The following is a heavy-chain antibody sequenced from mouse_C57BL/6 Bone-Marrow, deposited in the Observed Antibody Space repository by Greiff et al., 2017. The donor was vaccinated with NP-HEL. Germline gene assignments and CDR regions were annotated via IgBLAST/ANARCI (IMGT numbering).Heavy chain of an antibody. V-gene: IGHV1-5*01. CDR3: TRSYYSTYYAMDY. CDR1: GYTFTSYW. CDR2: IYPGNSDT. Sequence: EVQLQQSGTVLARPGASVKMSCKTSGYTFTSYWMHWVKQRPGQGLEWIGAIYPGNSDTSYNQKFKGKAKLTAVTSASTAYMELSRLTNEDSAVYYCTRSYYSTYYAMDYWGQGTSVTVSS. J-gene: IGHJ4*01. D-gene: IGHD2-5*01.